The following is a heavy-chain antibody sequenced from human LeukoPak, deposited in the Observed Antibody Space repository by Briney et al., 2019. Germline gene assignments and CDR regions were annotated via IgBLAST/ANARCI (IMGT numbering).Heavy chain of an antibody. CDR2: ISYDGSNK. CDR1: GFTFSTYA. Sequence: PGGSLRLSCEASGFTFSTYAMNWVRQAPGKGLEWVAVISYDGSNKYYADSVKGRFIISRDNSKNTLYLQMNSLRAEDTAVYYCAKDLGFMVRGVHYGMDVWGKGTTVTVSS. V-gene: IGHV3-30*18. D-gene: IGHD3-10*01. J-gene: IGHJ6*04. CDR3: AKDLGFMVRGVHYGMDV.